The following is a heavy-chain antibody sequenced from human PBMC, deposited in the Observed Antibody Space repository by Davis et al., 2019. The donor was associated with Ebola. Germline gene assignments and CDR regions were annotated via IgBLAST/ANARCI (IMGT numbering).Heavy chain of an antibody. V-gene: IGHV1-2*02. CDR2: INPNSGGT. CDR3: ARRPYYYDSSGNDY. D-gene: IGHD3-22*01. CDR1: GYTFTGYY. Sequence: ASVTVSCKASGYTFTGYYMHWVRPAPGQGLEWMGWINPNSGGTNYAQMFPGRVTMTRDTSISTAYMELSRLRSDDTAVYYCARRPYYYDSSGNDYWGQGTLVTVSS. J-gene: IGHJ4*02.